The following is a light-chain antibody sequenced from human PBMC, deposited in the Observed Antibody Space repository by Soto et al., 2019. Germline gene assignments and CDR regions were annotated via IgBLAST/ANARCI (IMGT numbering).Light chain of an antibody. CDR3: QQSYSTPHT. CDR1: QSISDY. V-gene: IGKV1-39*01. CDR2: AAS. J-gene: IGKJ2*01. Sequence: DLQMTQSPSSLSASVGDRVTITCRASQSISDYLNWYQQKPGKAPKLLIYAASSLQSGVPSRFSGSGSGTDFTLTISSLQPEDFATYYCQQSYSTPHTFGQGTKLEI.